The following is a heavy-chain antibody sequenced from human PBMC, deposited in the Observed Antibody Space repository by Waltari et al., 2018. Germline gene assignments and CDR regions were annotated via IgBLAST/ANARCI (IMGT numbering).Heavy chain of an antibody. V-gene: IGHV5-51*01. CDR3: ARLRGRSPADDLDY. J-gene: IGHJ4*02. D-gene: IGHD3-10*01. CDR1: GYSFTNHW. Sequence: EVQLVQSGAEVKKPGESLRISCKGSGYSFTNHWIAWVRQMPGKGLEWMGIIYPGNSETRDSPSFQCQVTISADESLTTAYLQWGSLKASDTAMYYCARLRGRSPADDLDYWGQGTLVSVSS. CDR2: IYPGNSET.